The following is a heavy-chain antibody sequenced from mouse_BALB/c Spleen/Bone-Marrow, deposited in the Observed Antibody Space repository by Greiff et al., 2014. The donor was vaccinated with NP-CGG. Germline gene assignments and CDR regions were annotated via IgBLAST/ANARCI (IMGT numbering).Heavy chain of an antibody. CDR2: IDPANGNT. Sequence: EVQLQQSGAELGKPGASVKLSCTASGFNIKDAYMHWVKQRPEQGLEWIGRIDPANGNTKYDPKFQGKATITADTSSNTAYLQLSSLTSEDAAVYYCAYGSSYDYFDYWGQGTTLTVSS. J-gene: IGHJ2*01. CDR1: GFNIKDAY. CDR3: AYGSSYDYFDY. V-gene: IGHV14-3*02. D-gene: IGHD1-1*01.